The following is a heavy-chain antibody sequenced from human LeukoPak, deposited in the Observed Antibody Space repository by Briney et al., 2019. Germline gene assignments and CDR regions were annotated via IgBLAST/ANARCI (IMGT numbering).Heavy chain of an antibody. CDR1: GGSISSYY. CDR3: ARHDGITYYYDSSGYGFDY. CDR2: IYYSGST. V-gene: IGHV4-59*08. J-gene: IGHJ4*02. Sequence: PETLSLTCTVSGGSISSYYWSWIRQPPGKGLEWIGYIYYSGSTNYNPSLKSRVTISVDTSKNQFSLKLSSVTAADTAVYYCARHDGITYYYDSSGYGFDYWGQGTLVTVSS. D-gene: IGHD3-22*01.